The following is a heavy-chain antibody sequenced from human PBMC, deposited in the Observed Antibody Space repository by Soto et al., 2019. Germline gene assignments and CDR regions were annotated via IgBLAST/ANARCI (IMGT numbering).Heavy chain of an antibody. D-gene: IGHD6-13*01. J-gene: IGHJ5*02. CDR3: ARDSVSPIAAAGIHWFDP. V-gene: IGHV1-46*01. Sequence: QVQLVQSGAEVKKPGASVKVSCKASGYTFTSYYMHWVRQAPGQGLEWMGIINPSGGSTSYAQKFQGSVTMTRDKSTSTVYMELSSLRSEDTAVYYCARDSVSPIAAAGIHWFDPWGQGTLVTVSS. CDR2: INPSGGST. CDR1: GYTFTSYY.